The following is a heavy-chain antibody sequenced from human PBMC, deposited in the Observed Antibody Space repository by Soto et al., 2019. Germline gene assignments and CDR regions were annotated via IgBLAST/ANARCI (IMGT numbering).Heavy chain of an antibody. J-gene: IGHJ5*02. CDR1: GGSINSYY. V-gene: IGHV4-59*12. D-gene: IGHD3-22*01. Sequence: PSETLSLTCTVSGGSINSYYWSWIRQSPEKGLEWIGYIYGSGSTNYNPSLKSRVTISVDTSKNQFSLKLSSVTAADTAVYYCARADEYYDSEGWFDPWGQGTLVTVSS. CDR3: ARADEYYDSEGWFDP. CDR2: IYGSGST.